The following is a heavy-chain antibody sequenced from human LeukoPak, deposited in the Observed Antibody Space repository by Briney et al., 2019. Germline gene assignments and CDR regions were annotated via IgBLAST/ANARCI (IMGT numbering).Heavy chain of an antibody. CDR3: ARDAYYDFWSGYSHNWFDP. Sequence: SETLSLTCTVSGGSISSYYWSWIRQPAGKGLEWIGRIYTSGSTNYNPSLKSRVTMSVDTAKNQFSLKLSSVTAADTAVYYCARDAYYDFWSGYSHNWFDPWGQGTLVTVSS. V-gene: IGHV4-4*07. CDR1: GGSISSYY. J-gene: IGHJ5*02. CDR2: IYTSGST. D-gene: IGHD3-3*01.